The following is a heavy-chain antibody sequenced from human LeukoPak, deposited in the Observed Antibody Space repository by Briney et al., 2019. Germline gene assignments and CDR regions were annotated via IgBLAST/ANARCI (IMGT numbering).Heavy chain of an antibody. CDR2: IYSGGST. CDR1: GFTVSSNE. D-gene: IGHD3-22*01. V-gene: IGHV3-66*01. CDR3: ARDGASNYYDSSGPYPGYFDY. Sequence: GGSLRLSCAASGFTVSSNEMSWVRQAPGKGLEWVSVIYSGGSTYYADSVKGRFTISRDNSKNTLYLQMNSLRAEDTAVYYCARDGASNYYDSSGPYPGYFDYWGQGTLVTVSS. J-gene: IGHJ4*02.